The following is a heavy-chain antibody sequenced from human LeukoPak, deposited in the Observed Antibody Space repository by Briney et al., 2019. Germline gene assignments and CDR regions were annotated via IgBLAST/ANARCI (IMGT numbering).Heavy chain of an antibody. CDR2: IKSKTDGGTI. Sequence: PGGSLRLSCAASGFSFSDAWMTWVRQAPEKGLEWVGRIKSKTDGGTIDYAAPVRGRLIISRDDSKNTLYLQMNGLETEDTAVYYCTTRPPSYGDYPLDYWGQGALVTVSS. J-gene: IGHJ4*02. V-gene: IGHV3-15*01. CDR3: TTRPPSYGDYPLDY. CDR1: GFSFSDAW. D-gene: IGHD4-17*01.